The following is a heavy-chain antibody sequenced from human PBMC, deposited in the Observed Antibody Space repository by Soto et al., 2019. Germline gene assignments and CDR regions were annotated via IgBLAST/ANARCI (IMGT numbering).Heavy chain of an antibody. CDR3: ARGVGRSSWTSFDS. CDR1: GGPISSDY. V-gene: IGHV4-4*07. J-gene: IGHJ4*02. CDR2: IYISENT. D-gene: IGHD6-13*01. Sequence: SETLSLTCTVSGGPISSDYWSWIRQPAGKGLEWIGRIYISENTHYNPSLRSRVSMSLDTSKNQLSLNLSSVTAADTAVYYCARGVGRSSWTSFDSWGQGTLVTVSS.